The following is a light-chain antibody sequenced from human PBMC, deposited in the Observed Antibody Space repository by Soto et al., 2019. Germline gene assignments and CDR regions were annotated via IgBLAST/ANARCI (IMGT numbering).Light chain of an antibody. CDR2: GAS. CDR3: QQYARSLWT. CDR1: QSVSSY. Sequence: ENVLTQSPGTLSLSSGEKATLSCRACQSVSSYLAWYQQKPGQAPRLLISGASSRATGIPDRFSGSGSGTDFTLTISRLEPEDFAVYYCQQYARSLWTFGQGTKVDIK. V-gene: IGKV3-20*01. J-gene: IGKJ1*01.